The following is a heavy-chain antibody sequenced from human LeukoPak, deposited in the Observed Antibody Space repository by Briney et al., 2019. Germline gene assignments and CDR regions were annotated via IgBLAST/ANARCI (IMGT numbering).Heavy chain of an antibody. V-gene: IGHV3-21*01. CDR3: ASEYQQPLDY. CDR2: ISSGSSFK. D-gene: IGHD2-2*01. CDR1: GFAFSSYS. Sequence: GGSLRLSCAASGFAFSSYSMNWGRQGPGEGLEWVSSISSGSSFKYYADSVKGRFTISRDNAQNSLYPQMSSLRADDTAVYYCASEYQQPLDYWGQGALVTVSS. J-gene: IGHJ4*02.